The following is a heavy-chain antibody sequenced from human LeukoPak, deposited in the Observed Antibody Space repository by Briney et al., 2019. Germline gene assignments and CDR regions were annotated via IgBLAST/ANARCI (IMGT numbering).Heavy chain of an antibody. CDR2: IYYSGST. D-gene: IGHD5-18*01. V-gene: IGHV4-61*05. CDR1: GGSISSSSYY. J-gene: IGHJ4*02. Sequence: PSETLSLTCTVSGGSISSSSYYWGWIRQPPGKGLEWIGYIYYSGSTNYNPSLKSRVTISVDTSKNQFSLKLSSVTAADTAVYYCAGSDDGGYSYGYRGVFDYWGQGTLVTVSS. CDR3: AGSDDGGYSYGYRGVFDY.